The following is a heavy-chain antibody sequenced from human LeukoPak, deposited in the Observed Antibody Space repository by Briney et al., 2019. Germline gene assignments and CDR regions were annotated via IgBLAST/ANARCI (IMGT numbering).Heavy chain of an antibody. D-gene: IGHD3-9*01. J-gene: IGHJ6*03. CDR2: INWNGGST. V-gene: IGHV3-20*04. CDR1: GFTFDDYG. CDR3: ARGSDNYYYYQYMDV. Sequence: PGGSLRLSCAASGFTFDDYGMSWVRQAPGKGLEWVSGINWNGGSTGYADSVKGRFTISRDNAKNSLYLQLNSLRAEDTAVYYCARGSDNYYYYQYMDVWGKGTTVTVSS.